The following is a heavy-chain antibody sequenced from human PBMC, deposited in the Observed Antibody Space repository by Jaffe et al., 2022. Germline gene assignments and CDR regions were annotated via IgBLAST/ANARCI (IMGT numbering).Heavy chain of an antibody. V-gene: IGHV4-39*01. CDR3: ASSIAVAADFDY. Sequence: QLQLQESGPGLVKPSETLSLTCTVSGGSISSSSYYWGWIRQPPGKGLEWIGSIYYSGSTYYNPSLKSRVTISVDTSKNQFSLKLSSVTAADTAVYYCASSIAVAADFDYWGQGTLVTVSS. J-gene: IGHJ4*02. CDR1: GGSISSSSYY. D-gene: IGHD6-19*01. CDR2: IYYSGST.